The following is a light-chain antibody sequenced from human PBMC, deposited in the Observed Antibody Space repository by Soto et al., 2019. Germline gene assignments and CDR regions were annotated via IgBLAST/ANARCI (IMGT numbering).Light chain of an antibody. V-gene: IGKV3-11*01. CDR1: QSVSIY. Sequence: EIALTQSPATLSLSPGERATLSCRASQSVSIYLAWYQQKPGQAPRLLIYDASNRATGIPAKFSGSGSGTDFTRTNSSLEPEDFAVYYCQHRRDWPLTFGGGTKVEIK. CDR2: DAS. CDR3: QHRRDWPLT. J-gene: IGKJ4*01.